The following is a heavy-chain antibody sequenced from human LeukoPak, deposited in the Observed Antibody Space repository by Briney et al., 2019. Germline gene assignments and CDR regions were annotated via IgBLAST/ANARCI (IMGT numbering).Heavy chain of an antibody. Sequence: SETLSLTCAVYGGSFSGYYWSWIRQPPGKGLEWIGEINHSGSTNYNPSLKSRVTISVDTSKNQFSLKLSSVTAADTAVYYCARGKGGEERLGFDYWGQGTLVTVSS. J-gene: IGHJ4*02. V-gene: IGHV4-34*01. CDR1: GGSFSGYY. CDR2: INHSGST. D-gene: IGHD3-10*01. CDR3: ARGKGGEERLGFDY.